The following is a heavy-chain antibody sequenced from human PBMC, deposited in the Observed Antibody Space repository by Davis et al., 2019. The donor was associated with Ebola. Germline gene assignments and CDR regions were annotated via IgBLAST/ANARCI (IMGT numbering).Heavy chain of an antibody. CDR3: ARGWVTTVTTWLDP. CDR2: MNPNSGNT. CDR1: GYTFTSYD. D-gene: IGHD4-17*01. V-gene: IGHV1-8*01. J-gene: IGHJ5*02. Sequence: AASVKVSCKASGYTFTSYDINWVRQATGQGLEWMGWMNPNSGNTGYAQKFQGRITMTRDTSTSTAYMELRSLRFDDTAVYYCARGWVTTVTTWLDPWGQETLVTVSS.